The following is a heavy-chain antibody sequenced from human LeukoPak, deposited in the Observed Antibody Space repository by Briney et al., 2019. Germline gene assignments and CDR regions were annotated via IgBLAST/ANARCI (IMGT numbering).Heavy chain of an antibody. CDR2: ISYDGSNK. CDR1: GFTFSSYA. J-gene: IGHJ4*02. D-gene: IGHD2-8*01. Sequence: GGSLRLSCAASGFTFSSYAMPWVCQAPGKGLEWVAVISYDGSNKYYADSVKGRFTISRDNSKNTLYLQMNSLRAEDTAVYYCAREMGIVLMVYGFDYWGQGTLVTVSS. CDR3: AREMGIVLMVYGFDY. V-gene: IGHV3-30-3*01.